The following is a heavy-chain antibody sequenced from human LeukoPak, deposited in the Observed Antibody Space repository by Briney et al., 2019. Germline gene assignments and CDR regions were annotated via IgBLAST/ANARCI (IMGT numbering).Heavy chain of an antibody. CDR3: ARGRSTGYPYYFEY. CDR2: TNPNSGST. CDR1: GYTFTSYD. D-gene: IGHD5-12*01. V-gene: IGHV1-8*03. Sequence: ASVKVSCKASGYTFTSYDINWVRQATGQGLEWMGWTNPNSGSTGYAQKFQGRVTITRNTSISTAYMELSGLRSGDTAVYYCARGRSTGYPYYFEYWGQGTLVTVSS. J-gene: IGHJ4*02.